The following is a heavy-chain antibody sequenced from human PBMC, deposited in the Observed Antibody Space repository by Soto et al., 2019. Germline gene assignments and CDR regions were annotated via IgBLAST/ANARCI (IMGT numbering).Heavy chain of an antibody. CDR3: ARKTARNYPLDR. CDR1: GFTFSNYP. J-gene: IGHJ4*02. D-gene: IGHD1-7*01. V-gene: IGHV3-23*01. Sequence: GGSLRLPCVGSGFTFSNYPMTCVRQAPGKGLDWVPVISGGENTIYYAASVKGRYTISRDNSKNTLYLQMSNLRAEDTAIYDCARKTARNYPLDRWGRGTLVTVAS. CDR2: ISGGENTI.